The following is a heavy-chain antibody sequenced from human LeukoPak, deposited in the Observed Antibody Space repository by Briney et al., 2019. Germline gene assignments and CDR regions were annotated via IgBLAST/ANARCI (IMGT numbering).Heavy chain of an antibody. CDR3: ARDPTQRWLQWGYFDY. Sequence: GGSLRLSCAASGFTFSSYAMHWVRQAPGKGLEWVAVISYDGSNKYYADSVKGRFTISRDNSKNTLYLQMNSLRAEDTAVYYCARDPTQRWLQWGYFDYWGQGNLVTVSS. CDR2: ISYDGSNK. D-gene: IGHD5-24*01. V-gene: IGHV3-30-3*01. CDR1: GFTFSSYA. J-gene: IGHJ4*02.